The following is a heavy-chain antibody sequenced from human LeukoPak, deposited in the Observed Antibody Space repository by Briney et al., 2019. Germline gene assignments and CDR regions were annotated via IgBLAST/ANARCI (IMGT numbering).Heavy chain of an antibody. J-gene: IGHJ6*03. CDR1: GGTFSSYA. V-gene: IGHV1-69*05. CDR2: IIPIFGTA. CDR3: ARIADFWSGRLHYYMDV. D-gene: IGHD3-3*01. Sequence: ASVKVSCKASGGTFSSYAISWVRQAPGQGLEWMGGIIPIFGTANYAQKFQGRVTITTDESTSTAYMELSRLRSEDTAVYYCARIADFWSGRLHYYMDVWGKGTTVTVSS.